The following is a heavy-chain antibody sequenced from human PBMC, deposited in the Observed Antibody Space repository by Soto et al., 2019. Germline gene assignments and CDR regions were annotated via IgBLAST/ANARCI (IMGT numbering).Heavy chain of an antibody. D-gene: IGHD6-13*01. CDR3: AHSLLYIASAVSDYHSYYMVF. CDR2: IYWDDDT. Sequence: SGPTLVNPTQTLTLTCTFSGFSLSTSGVGVGWIRQPPGKALEWLALIYWDDDTRYSPSLKSRLTITKDTSKNQVVLTMTNMDPVDTATYYCAHSLLYIASAVSDYHSYYMVFWGTGITVTVFS. J-gene: IGHJ6*03. V-gene: IGHV2-5*02. CDR1: GFSLSTSGVG.